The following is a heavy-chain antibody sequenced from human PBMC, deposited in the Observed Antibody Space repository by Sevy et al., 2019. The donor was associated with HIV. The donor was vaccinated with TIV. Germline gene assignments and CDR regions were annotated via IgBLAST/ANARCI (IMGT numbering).Heavy chain of an antibody. J-gene: IGHJ5*02. Sequence: GGSLRLSCAASGFTFSTYAMSWVRQAPGKGLEWVSGISGSGISIYYAGSVKGRFTISRDNSKNTLILQMNILRAEDTAIYYCAKELPGYQYDSSGNLDTWGQGRLVTVSS. CDR2: ISGSGISI. CDR3: AKELPGYQYDSSGNLDT. V-gene: IGHV3-23*01. CDR1: GFTFSTYA. D-gene: IGHD6-19*01.